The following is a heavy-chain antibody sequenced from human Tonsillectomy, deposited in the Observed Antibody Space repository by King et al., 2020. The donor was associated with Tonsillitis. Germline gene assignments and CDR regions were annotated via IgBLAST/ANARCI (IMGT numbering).Heavy chain of an antibody. D-gene: IGHD4-17*01. Sequence: VQLQESGPGLVKPSETLSLTCTVSGGSISSYYWSWIRQPPGKGLEWIGYIYYSGSTNYNPSLKSRVTISVDTSKNQFSLKLSSVTAADTAVYYCARDNYGDYMDYYYYYMDVWVKGTTVTVSS. V-gene: IGHV4-59*01. CDR1: GGSISSYY. CDR2: IYYSGST. J-gene: IGHJ6*03. CDR3: ARDNYGDYMDYYYYYMDV.